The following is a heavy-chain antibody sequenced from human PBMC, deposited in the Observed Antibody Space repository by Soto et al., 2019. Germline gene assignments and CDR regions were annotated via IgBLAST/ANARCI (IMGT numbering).Heavy chain of an antibody. CDR3: ARPAGDDFWSGYPPYYYYYGMDV. Sequence: QVQLVQSGAEVKKPGASVKVSCKASGYTFTSYYMHWVRQAPGQGLEWMGIINPSGGSTSYAQKFQGRVTMTRDTSTSTVYMELSSLRSEDTGVYYCARPAGDDFWSGYPPYYYYYGMDVWDQGTTVTVSS. D-gene: IGHD3-3*01. CDR2: INPSGGST. CDR1: GYTFTSYY. V-gene: IGHV1-46*01. J-gene: IGHJ6*02.